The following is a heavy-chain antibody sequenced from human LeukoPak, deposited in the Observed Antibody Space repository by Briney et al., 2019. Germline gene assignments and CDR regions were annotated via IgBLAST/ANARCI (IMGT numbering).Heavy chain of an antibody. Sequence: ASVKVSCKASGYTFTSYGISWVRQAPGQGLEWMGWISAYNGNTNYAQKLQGRVTMTTDTSTSTVYMELSRLRSEDTAVFFFSRGPPYYYCCCFLYFFYFWGQGTLVTVSS. CDR1: GYTFTSYG. J-gene: IGHJ4*01. CDR3: SRGPPYYYCCCFLYFFYF. D-gene: IGHD3-22*01. V-gene: IGHV1-18*04. CDR2: ISAYNGNT.